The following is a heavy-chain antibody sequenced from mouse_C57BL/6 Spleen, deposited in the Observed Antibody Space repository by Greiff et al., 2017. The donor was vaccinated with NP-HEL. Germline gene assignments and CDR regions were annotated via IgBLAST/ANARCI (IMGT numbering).Heavy chain of an antibody. J-gene: IGHJ3*01. Sequence: QVQLQQSGAELVRPGTSVKVSCKASGYAFTNYLIEWVKQRPGQGLEWIGVINPGSGGTNYNEKFKGKATLTADKSSSTAYMQLSSLTSEDSAVYFCARSGGNYLAWFAYWGQGTLVTVSA. D-gene: IGHD2-1*01. CDR3: ARSGGNYLAWFAY. V-gene: IGHV1-54*01. CDR1: GYAFTNYL. CDR2: INPGSGGT.